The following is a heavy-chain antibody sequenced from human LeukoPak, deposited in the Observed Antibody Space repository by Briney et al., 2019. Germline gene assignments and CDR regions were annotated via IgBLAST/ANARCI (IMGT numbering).Heavy chain of an antibody. Sequence: SETLSLTCAVYGVSFSDYYWSWIRQPPGKGLEWIGEINHSGSTNYNPSLKSRVTILVDTSKNQFSLKLSSVTAADTAVYYCARSGKWLVPNDYWGQGTLVTVSS. D-gene: IGHD6-19*01. CDR1: GVSFSDYY. J-gene: IGHJ4*02. CDR2: INHSGST. CDR3: ARSGKWLVPNDY. V-gene: IGHV4-34*01.